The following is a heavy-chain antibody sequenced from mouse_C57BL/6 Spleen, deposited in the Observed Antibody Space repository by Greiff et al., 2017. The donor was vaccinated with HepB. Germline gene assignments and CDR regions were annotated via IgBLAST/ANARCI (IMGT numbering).Heavy chain of an antibody. CDR3: ARDPRWLKAMDY. D-gene: IGHD2-3*01. CDR2: ISDGGSYT. V-gene: IGHV5-4*01. J-gene: IGHJ4*01. CDR1: GFTFSSYA. Sequence: VLLQQSGGGLVKPGGSLKLSCAASGFTFSSYAMSWVRQTPEKRLEWVATISDGGSYTYYPDNVKGRFTISRDNAKNTLYLQMSHLKSEDTAMYYCARDPRWLKAMDYWGKGTSVTVSS.